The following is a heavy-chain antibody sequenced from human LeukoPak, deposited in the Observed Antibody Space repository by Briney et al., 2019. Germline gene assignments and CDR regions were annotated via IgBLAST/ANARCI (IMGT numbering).Heavy chain of an antibody. CDR2: IYYSGST. J-gene: IGHJ4*02. CDR3: ARDLVIAVAVPYYFDY. V-gene: IGHV4-39*07. CDR1: GGSISSSSYY. Sequence: SETLSLACTVSGGSISSSSYYWGWIRQPPGKGLEWIGSIYYSGSTYYNPSLKSRVTISVDTSKNQCSLKLSSVTAADTAVYYCARDLVIAVAVPYYFDYWGQGTLVTVSS. D-gene: IGHD6-19*01.